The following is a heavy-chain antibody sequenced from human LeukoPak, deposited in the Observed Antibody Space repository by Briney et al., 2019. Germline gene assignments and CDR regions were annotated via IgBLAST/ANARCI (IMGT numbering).Heavy chain of an antibody. D-gene: IGHD2-15*01. V-gene: IGHV1-2*02. CDR3: ARDLGRRYCSGGSCYSGVFWFDP. CDR1: GYTFTGYY. CDR2: INPNSGGT. J-gene: IGHJ5*02. Sequence: ASVKVSCKASGYTFTGYYMHWVRQAPGQGLEWMGWINPNSGGTNYAQKFQGRVTMTRDTSISTAYMELSRLRSDDTAVYYCARDLGRRYCSGGSCYSGVFWFDPWGQGTLVTVSS.